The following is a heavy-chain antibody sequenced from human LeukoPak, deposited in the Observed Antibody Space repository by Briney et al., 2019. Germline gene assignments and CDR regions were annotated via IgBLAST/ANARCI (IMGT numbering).Heavy chain of an antibody. Sequence: NSSETLSLTCTVPGGSISSSSYYWGWIRQPPGKGLEWLGSIYYSGSTYYNPPLKSRVTIAVDTSKNQFSLKLSSVTAADTDVYDCASLAVEMATMEGDYWGQGTLVTVSS. V-gene: IGHV4-39*01. CDR1: GGSISSSSYY. D-gene: IGHD5-24*01. J-gene: IGHJ4*02. CDR2: IYYSGST. CDR3: ASLAVEMATMEGDY.